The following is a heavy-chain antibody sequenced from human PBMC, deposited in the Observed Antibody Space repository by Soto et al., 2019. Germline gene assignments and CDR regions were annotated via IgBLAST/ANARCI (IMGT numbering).Heavy chain of an antibody. V-gene: IGHV4-39*01. Sequence: SETLSLTCTVSGGSSSSSSYYWGWIRQPPGKGLEWIGSIYYSGSTYYNPSLKSRVTISVDTSKNQFSLKLSSVTAADTAVYYCARHRGKQWLVLEWGQGTLVTVSS. J-gene: IGHJ4*02. CDR1: GGSSSSSSYY. CDR3: ARHRGKQWLVLE. CDR2: IYYSGST. D-gene: IGHD6-19*01.